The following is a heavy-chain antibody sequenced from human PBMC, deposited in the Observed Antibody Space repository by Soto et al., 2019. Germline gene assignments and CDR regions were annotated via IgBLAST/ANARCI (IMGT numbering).Heavy chain of an antibody. Sequence: QVQLVQSGAEVKKPGSSVKVSCKASGGTFSSYTISWVRQAPGQGLEWMGRIIPILGIANYAQKFTGRVTITADKSTSTAYMELSSLRSEDTAVYYCARTLWFGELFPYNWFDPWGQGTLVTVSS. CDR2: IIPILGIA. J-gene: IGHJ5*02. CDR3: ARTLWFGELFPYNWFDP. D-gene: IGHD3-10*01. V-gene: IGHV1-69*02. CDR1: GGTFSSYT.